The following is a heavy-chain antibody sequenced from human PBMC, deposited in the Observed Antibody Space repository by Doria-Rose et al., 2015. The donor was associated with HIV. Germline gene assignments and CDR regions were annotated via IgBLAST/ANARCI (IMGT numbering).Heavy chain of an antibody. CDR3: ARVLSGTYDY. CDR2: IFYTGST. D-gene: IGHD1-26*01. Sequence: QVQLQESGPGLVKPSETLSLTCSVSGGSISHYYWSWIRQPPGKGLEYIGDIFYTGSTNYRPSLKSRVSISIDTSKNKFSLRLSSVTAADTPVYYCARVLSGTYDYWGQGTLVTVSS. V-gene: IGHV4-59*01. CDR1: GGSISHYY. J-gene: IGHJ4*02.